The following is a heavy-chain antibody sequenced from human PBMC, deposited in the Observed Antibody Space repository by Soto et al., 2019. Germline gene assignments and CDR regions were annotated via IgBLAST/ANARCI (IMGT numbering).Heavy chain of an antibody. CDR1: GFTFSSYA. D-gene: IGHD3-22*01. J-gene: IGHJ5*02. Sequence: WGSLRLSCAASGFTFSSYAMSWVRQAPGKGLEWVSAISGSGGSTYYADSVKGRFTISRDNAKNSLYLQMNSLRAEDTAVYYCARDSTVDYYDSSGSSFDPWGQGTLVTVSS. V-gene: IGHV3-23*01. CDR3: ARDSTVDYYDSSGSSFDP. CDR2: ISGSGGST.